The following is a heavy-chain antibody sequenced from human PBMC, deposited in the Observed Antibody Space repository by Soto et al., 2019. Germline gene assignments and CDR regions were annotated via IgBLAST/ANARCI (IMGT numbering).Heavy chain of an antibody. CDR3: AKDRRAGGNSAFYFDF. CDR1: GFTFSTYA. Sequence: GGSLRLSCAASGFTFSTYAMNWVRQAPGKGLEWVSNIGGSGRNTYYAESVKGRFTISRDNLKSTVHLQMNSLRAEDTAVYYCAKDRRAGGNSAFYFDFWGQGAQVTVSS. V-gene: IGHV3-23*01. J-gene: IGHJ4*02. CDR2: IGGSGRNT. D-gene: IGHD3-16*01.